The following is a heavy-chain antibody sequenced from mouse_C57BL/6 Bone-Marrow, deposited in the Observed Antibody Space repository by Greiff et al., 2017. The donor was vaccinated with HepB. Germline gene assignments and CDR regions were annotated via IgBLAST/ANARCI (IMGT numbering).Heavy chain of an antibody. D-gene: IGHD1-1*01. V-gene: IGHV1-19*01. CDR3: ARRNITTVVDY. J-gene: IGHJ2*01. Sequence: EVQLQQSGPVLVKPGASVKMSCKASGYTFTDYYMNWVKQSHGKSLEWIGVINPYNGGTSYNQKFKGKATLTVDKSSSTAYMELNSLTSEDSAVYYCARRNITTVVDYWGQGTTLTVSS. CDR1: GYTFTDYY. CDR2: INPYNGGT.